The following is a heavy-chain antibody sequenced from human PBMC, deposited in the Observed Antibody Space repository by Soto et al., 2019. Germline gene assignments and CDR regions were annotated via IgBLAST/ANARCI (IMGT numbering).Heavy chain of an antibody. J-gene: IGHJ3*02. CDR2: ISYDGSNK. CDR1: GFTFSSYA. D-gene: IGHD1-20*01. Sequence: QVQLVESGGGVVQPGRSLRLSCAASGFTFSSYAMHWVRQAPGKGLEWVAVISYDGSNKYYADSVKGRFTISRDNSKNTLYLQMNSLRAEDTAVYYCARDLAGITGTSHALDIWGQGTMVTVSS. CDR3: ARDLAGITGTSHALDI. V-gene: IGHV3-30-3*01.